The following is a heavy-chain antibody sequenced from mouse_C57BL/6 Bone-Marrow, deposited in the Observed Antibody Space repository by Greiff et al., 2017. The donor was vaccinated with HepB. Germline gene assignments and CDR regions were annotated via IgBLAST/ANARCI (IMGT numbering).Heavy chain of an antibody. Sequence: EVKVVESGEGLVKPGGSLKLSCAASGFTFSSYAMSWVRQTPEKRLEWVAYISSGGNYIYYADTVKGRFTISRDNARNTLYLQMSSLKSEDTAMYYCTRPWSYAMDYWGQGTSVTVSS. CDR2: ISSGGNYI. J-gene: IGHJ4*01. CDR1: GFTFSSYA. V-gene: IGHV5-9-1*02. CDR3: TRPWSYAMDY.